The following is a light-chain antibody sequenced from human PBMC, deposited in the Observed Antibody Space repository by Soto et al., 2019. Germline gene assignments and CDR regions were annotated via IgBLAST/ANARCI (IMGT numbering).Light chain of an antibody. CDR3: QQYNNWPIT. CDR1: QSVSSN. J-gene: IGKJ5*01. Sequence: EIVMTQSPATLSVSPGERATLYCRASQSVSSNLAWYQQKPGQAPRLLIYGASTRATGIPARFSGSGSGTEFTLTINSLQSEDFAVYYCQQYNNWPITFGQGTRLEIK. V-gene: IGKV3-15*01. CDR2: GAS.